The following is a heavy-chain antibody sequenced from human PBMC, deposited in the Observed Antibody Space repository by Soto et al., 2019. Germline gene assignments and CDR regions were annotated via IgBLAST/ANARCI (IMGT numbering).Heavy chain of an antibody. J-gene: IGHJ6*02. V-gene: IGHV6-1*01. Sequence: AHTLSLTCAISGDSVSSNSAAWNWIRQSPSRGLEWLGRTYYRSKWYNDYAVSVKSRITINPDTSKNQFSLQLNSVTPEDTAVYYCARSESIEARPSNYDSFRPGVWGQGTKVTVAS. D-gene: IGHD6-6*01. CDR3: ARSESIEARPSNYDSFRPGV. CDR1: GDSVSSNSAA. CDR2: TYYRSKWYN.